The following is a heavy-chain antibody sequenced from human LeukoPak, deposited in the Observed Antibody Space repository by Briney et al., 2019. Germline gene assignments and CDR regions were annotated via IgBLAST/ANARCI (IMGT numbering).Heavy chain of an antibody. D-gene: IGHD2-2*01. CDR1: GGTFSSYA. CDR3: ASRGGYQLLATMDV. CDR2: IIPIFGTA. Sequence: GSSVKVSCKASGGTFSSYAISWVRQAPGQGLEWMGGIIPIFGTANYAQKFQGRVTITADESTSTAYMELSSLRSEDTAVYYCASRGGYQLLATMDVWGKGTTVTVSP. V-gene: IGHV1-69*01. J-gene: IGHJ6*04.